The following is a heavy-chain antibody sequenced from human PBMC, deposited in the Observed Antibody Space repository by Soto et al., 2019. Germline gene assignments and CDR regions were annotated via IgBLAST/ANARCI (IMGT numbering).Heavy chain of an antibody. J-gene: IGHJ4*02. Sequence: QPGGSLRLSCEASGFTFSSYWMNWVRQAPGKGLEWVANIKRDGSEKYYVDSVKGRFTISRDNAKNSLYLQMNSLRAEDTAVYYFAGEWPTNYGNYGNFDYWGQGTLFSVSS. CDR3: AGEWPTNYGNYGNFDY. CDR1: GFTFSSYW. V-gene: IGHV3-7*03. D-gene: IGHD4-17*01. CDR2: IKRDGSEK.